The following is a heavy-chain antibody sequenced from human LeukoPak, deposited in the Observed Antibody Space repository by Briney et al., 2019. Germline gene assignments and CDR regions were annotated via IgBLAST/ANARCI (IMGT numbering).Heavy chain of an antibody. J-gene: IGHJ3*02. V-gene: IGHV3-48*01. D-gene: IGHD3-22*01. CDR3: AREADYYDRHDAFDI. CDR2: ISSSSTI. CDR1: GFTFSSYS. Sequence: PGGSLRLSCAASGFTFSSYSMNWARQAPGKGLEWVSYISSSSTIYYADSVKGRFTISRDSAKNSLYLQMNSLRAEDTAVYYCAREADYYDRHDAFDIWGQGTMVTVSS.